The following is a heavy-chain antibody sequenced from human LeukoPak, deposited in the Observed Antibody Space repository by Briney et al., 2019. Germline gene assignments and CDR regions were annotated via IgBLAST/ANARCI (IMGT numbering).Heavy chain of an antibody. CDR1: GFTFSDYA. Sequence: GGSLRLSCATSGFTFSDYAMGWVRQAPGKGLEWVSGSSGSGRTTYYADSVKGRFTISRDNSKNTLYLQMNSLRAEDTAVYYCAKDKEWDYGSGSDYWGQGTLVTVSS. V-gene: IGHV3-23*01. CDR3: AKDKEWDYGSGSDY. CDR2: SSGSGRTT. J-gene: IGHJ4*02. D-gene: IGHD3-10*01.